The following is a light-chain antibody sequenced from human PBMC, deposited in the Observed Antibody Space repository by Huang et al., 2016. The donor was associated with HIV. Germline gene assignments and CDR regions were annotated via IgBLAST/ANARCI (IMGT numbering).Light chain of an antibody. Sequence: IVMTQSPATLSVSPGERATLSCRASQGVSNNIAWYQQKPVQTPRLLIHGASTRATGITAKFSGRGSGTDFTLTITSLQPEDSAVYYCQHYNNWPPWTFGPGTKVEI. J-gene: IGKJ1*01. CDR3: QHYNNWPPWT. V-gene: IGKV3D-15*01. CDR2: GAS. CDR1: QGVSNN.